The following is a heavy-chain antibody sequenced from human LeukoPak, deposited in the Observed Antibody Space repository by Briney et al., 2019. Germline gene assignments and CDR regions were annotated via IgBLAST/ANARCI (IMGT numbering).Heavy chain of an antibody. CDR2: ISYDGSNK. D-gene: IGHD6-19*01. Sequence: PGGSLRLSCGASGFTFSSYAMHWLRQAPGKGLEWVAVISYDGSNKYYADSVKGRFTISRDNSKNTLYLQMNSLRAEDTAVYYCAREHSGWYEYYFDYWGQGTLVTVSS. CDR3: AREHSGWYEYYFDY. CDR1: GFTFSSYA. V-gene: IGHV3-30-3*01. J-gene: IGHJ4*02.